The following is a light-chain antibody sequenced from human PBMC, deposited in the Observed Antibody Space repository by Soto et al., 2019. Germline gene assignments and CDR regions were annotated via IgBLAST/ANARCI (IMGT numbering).Light chain of an antibody. CDR2: DAS. CDR1: QRVSSY. Sequence: EIVLTQSPATLSLSPGERATLSCRASQRVSSYLAWYQQKPGQAPRLLIYDASNRATGIPARFSGSGSGTDFTITISSLEPEDFAVYYCQQRSNWPRTFGQGTKLEIK. CDR3: QQRSNWPRT. V-gene: IGKV3-11*01. J-gene: IGKJ2*01.